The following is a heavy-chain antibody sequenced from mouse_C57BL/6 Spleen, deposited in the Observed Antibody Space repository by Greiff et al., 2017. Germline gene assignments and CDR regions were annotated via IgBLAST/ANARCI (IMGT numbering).Heavy chain of an antibody. CDR1: GYAFTNYL. D-gene: IGHD1-1*01. V-gene: IGHV1-54*01. J-gene: IGHJ1*03. CDR2: INPGSGGT. Sequence: QVQLQQSGAELVRPGTSVKVSCKASGYAFTNYLIEWVKQRPGQGLEWIGVINPGSGGTNYNEKFKGKATLTADKSSSTAYMQLSSLTSEDSAVYFCARGDTTGVAESFDVWGTGTTVTVSS. CDR3: ARGDTTGVAESFDV.